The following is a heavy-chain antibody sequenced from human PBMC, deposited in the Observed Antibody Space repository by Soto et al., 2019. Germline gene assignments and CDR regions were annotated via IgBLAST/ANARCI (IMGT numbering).Heavy chain of an antibody. CDR2: MTSTGDRA. CDR1: GFTFTSHA. D-gene: IGHD6-19*01. V-gene: IGHV3-64*01. Sequence: EVQLVESGGGLVQPGGSLRLSCAASGFTFTSHAIHWVRQAPGKGLEYVSSMTSTGDRADYANSVKGRFTVSRDESKNTLYLQMDSLRTEDMAVYYCARERGEDTSGWYDYWGQGTLVTVSS. CDR3: ARERGEDTSGWYDY. J-gene: IGHJ4*02.